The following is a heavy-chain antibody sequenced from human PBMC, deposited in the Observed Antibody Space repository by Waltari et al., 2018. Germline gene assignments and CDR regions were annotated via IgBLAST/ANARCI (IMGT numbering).Heavy chain of an antibody. CDR3: ARVHPGPGPYGSGSYQYYFYSAMDV. D-gene: IGHD3-10*01. CDR1: GYRLTRYA. J-gene: IGHJ6*02. CDR2: INGGNGNT. Sequence: QVQLVQSGAEVKKPGASVRLSCKACGYRLTRYAMHWVREAPGQSLEWMGWINGGNGNTEYSQNLLGRVTITGDVSANTPYMDLSSLRAEDTAVYYFARVHPGPGPYGSGSYQYYFYSAMDVWGQGATVTVSS. V-gene: IGHV1-3*01.